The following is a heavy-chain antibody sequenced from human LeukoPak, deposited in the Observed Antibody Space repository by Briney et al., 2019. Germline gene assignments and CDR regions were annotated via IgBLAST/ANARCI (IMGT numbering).Heavy chain of an antibody. D-gene: IGHD3-22*01. CDR2: ISYDGSNK. CDR1: GFTFSSYG. Sequence: GGSLRLSCAASGFTFSSYGMHWVRQAPGKGLEWVAVISYDGSNKYYADSVKGRFTISRDNSKNSLYLQMNSLRAEDTAVYYCSSTISYYDSSGYYYVYLDCWGQGTLVTVSS. J-gene: IGHJ4*02. CDR3: SSTISYYDSSGYYYVYLDC. V-gene: IGHV3-30*03.